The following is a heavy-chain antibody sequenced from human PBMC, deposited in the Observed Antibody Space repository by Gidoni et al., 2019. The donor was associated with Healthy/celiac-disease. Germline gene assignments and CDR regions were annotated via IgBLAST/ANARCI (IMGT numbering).Heavy chain of an antibody. CDR3: ARDGPLAVADY. V-gene: IGHV3-21*01. D-gene: IGHD6-19*01. CDR1: GFTFRRYS. Sequence: EVQLVESGGGLVKPGGSLRLSCAASGFTFRRYSMNWVRQAPGKVLECVASISSSSSYIYYAGSVKGRFTISRDNAKNALYLQMNSLRAEDTAVYYCARDGPLAVADYWGQGTLVTVSS. CDR2: ISSSSSYI. J-gene: IGHJ4*02.